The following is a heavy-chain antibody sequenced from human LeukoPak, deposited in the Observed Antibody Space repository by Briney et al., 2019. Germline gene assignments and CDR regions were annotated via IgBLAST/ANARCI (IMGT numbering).Heavy chain of an antibody. D-gene: IGHD3-10*01. J-gene: IGHJ4*02. CDR2: INHSGST. CDR1: GGSFSGYY. V-gene: IGHV4-34*01. CDR3: ARALNPLSGTYYFDY. Sequence: SETLSLTCAVYGGSFSGYYWSWIRQPPGKGLEWIGEINHSGSTNYNPSLRSRVTISVDTSKNQFSLKLSSVTAADTAVYYCARALNPLSGTYYFDYWGQGTPVTVSS.